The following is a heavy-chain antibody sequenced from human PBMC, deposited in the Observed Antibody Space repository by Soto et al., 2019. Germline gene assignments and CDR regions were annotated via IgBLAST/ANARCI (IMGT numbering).Heavy chain of an antibody. D-gene: IGHD5-18*01. CDR2: IYYSGST. V-gene: IGHV4-39*01. Sequence: QLQLQESGPGLVKPSETLSLTCTVSGGSISSSSYYWGWIRQPPGKGLEWIGSIYYSGSTYYNPSLKSRVTISVDTSKNQFSLKLSSVTAADTAVYYCAESRYVAMVPLVDYWGQGTLVTVSS. CDR3: AESRYVAMVPLVDY. CDR1: GGSISSSSYY. J-gene: IGHJ4*02.